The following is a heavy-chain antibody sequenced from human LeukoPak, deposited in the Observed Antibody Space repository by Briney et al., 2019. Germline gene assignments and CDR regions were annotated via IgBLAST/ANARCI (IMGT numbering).Heavy chain of an antibody. CDR3: ARVGSGYSSAC. CDR2: ISSSSSYI. J-gene: IGHJ4*02. D-gene: IGHD6-19*01. CDR1: GFTFSSYS. V-gene: IGHV3-21*04. Sequence: GGSLRLSCAAPGFTFSSYSMNWVRQAPGRGLEWVSSISSSSSYIYYADSVKGRFSISRDNAKNSLYLQMNSLRAEDTAVYYCARVGSGYSSACWGQGSLVTVSS.